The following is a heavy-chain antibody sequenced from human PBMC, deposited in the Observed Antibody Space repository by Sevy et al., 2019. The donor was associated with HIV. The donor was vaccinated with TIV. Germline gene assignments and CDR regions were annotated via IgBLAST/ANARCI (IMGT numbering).Heavy chain of an antibody. J-gene: IGHJ5*02. Sequence: GGSLRLSCAASGFTFSDYSMNWVRQAPGKGLEWVSSISSRSTFTYYADSLKGRFTISRDNAKNSLYLQMNSLRVEDTAVYYCAREGDIRPFDPWGQGTLVTVSS. CDR1: GFTFSDYS. V-gene: IGHV3-21*01. D-gene: IGHD3-22*01. CDR3: AREGDIRPFDP. CDR2: ISSRSTFT.